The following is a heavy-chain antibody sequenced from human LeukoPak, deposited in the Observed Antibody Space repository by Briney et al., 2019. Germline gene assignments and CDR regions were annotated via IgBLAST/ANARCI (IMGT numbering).Heavy chain of an antibody. D-gene: IGHD5-12*01. CDR2: ISSSGSTI. CDR1: GFTFSSYE. J-gene: IGHJ4*02. V-gene: IGHV3-48*03. Sequence: TGGSLRLSCAASGFTFSSYEMNWVRQAPGKGLEWVSYISSSGSTIYYADSVKGRFTISRDNAKNSLYLQMNSLRAEDTALYYCAKSRWLRLQTLYFDYWGQGTLVTVSS. CDR3: AKSRWLRLQTLYFDY.